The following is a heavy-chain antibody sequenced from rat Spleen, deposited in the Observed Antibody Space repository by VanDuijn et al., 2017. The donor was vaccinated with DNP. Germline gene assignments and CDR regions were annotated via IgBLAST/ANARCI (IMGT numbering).Heavy chain of an antibody. CDR3: ARDLLRWRRGFAY. CDR2: IWNFGGT. Sequence: QVQLKESGPGLVQPSQTLSLTCTVAGFSLTDYNVHWVRQSPGKGLEWMGVIWNFGGTRYHSTLKSRLTITKDTSKSQVFFKMNSLQTEDTATYYCARDLLRWRRGFAYWGQGTLVTVSS. V-gene: IGHV2-41*01. D-gene: IGHD1-11*01. J-gene: IGHJ3*01. CDR1: GFSLTDYN.